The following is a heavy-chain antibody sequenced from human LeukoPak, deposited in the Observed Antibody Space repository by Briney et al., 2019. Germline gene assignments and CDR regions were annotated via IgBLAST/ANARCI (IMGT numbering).Heavy chain of an antibody. CDR1: GGSISSYY. CDR2: IYYSGST. Sequence: SETLSLTCTVSGGSISSYYWSWIRQPPGKGLEWIGYIYYSGSTNYNPSLKSRVTISVDTSKNQFSLKLSPVTAAHTPLSSCAGHSSSWYNWFDPGGQGTLVTVSS. J-gene: IGHJ5*02. V-gene: IGHV4-59*01. D-gene: IGHD6-13*01. CDR3: AGHSSSWYNWFDP.